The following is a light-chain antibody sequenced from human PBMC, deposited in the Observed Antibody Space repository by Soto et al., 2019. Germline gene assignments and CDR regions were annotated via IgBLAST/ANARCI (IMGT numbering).Light chain of an antibody. CDR3: QQCYSTPPT. J-gene: IGKJ2*01. CDR2: WAS. Sequence: DIVMTQSPDSLAVSLGERATINCKSSQSVLYRSNNKNYLAWYQQKPGQPPKLLIYWASTRESGVPDRFSVSGSGTDFTLTISSLQAEDVAVYYCQQCYSTPPTFGQGTKLEIK. CDR1: QSVLYRSNNKNY. V-gene: IGKV4-1*01.